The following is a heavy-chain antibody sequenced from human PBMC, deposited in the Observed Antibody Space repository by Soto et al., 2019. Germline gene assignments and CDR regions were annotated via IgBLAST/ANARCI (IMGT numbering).Heavy chain of an antibody. D-gene: IGHD3-3*01. V-gene: IGHV4-59*01. CDR2: IYYSGST. J-gene: IGHJ5*02. Sequence: LSLTCTVSGGSISSYYWSWIRQPPGKGLEWIGYIYYSGSTNYNPSLKSRVTISVDTSKNQFSLKLSSVTAADTAVYYCARMIRFLEWLPKIDPWGQGTLVTVS. CDR3: ARMIRFLEWLPKIDP. CDR1: GGSISSYY.